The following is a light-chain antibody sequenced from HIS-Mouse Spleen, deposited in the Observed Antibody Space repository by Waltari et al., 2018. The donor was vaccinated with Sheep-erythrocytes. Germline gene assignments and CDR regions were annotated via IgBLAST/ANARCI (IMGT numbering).Light chain of an antibody. V-gene: IGLV2-11*01. Sequence: SALTQPRSVSGSPGQSVTISCTGTRSYVGGYYYVSWYQQRPGKAPKLIIYDVSKRPSGVPDRFSGSKSGNTASLTISGLQAEDEADYYCCSYAGSYNHVFATGTKVTVL. CDR3: CSYAGSYNHV. CDR2: DVS. CDR1: RSYVGGYYY. J-gene: IGLJ1*01.